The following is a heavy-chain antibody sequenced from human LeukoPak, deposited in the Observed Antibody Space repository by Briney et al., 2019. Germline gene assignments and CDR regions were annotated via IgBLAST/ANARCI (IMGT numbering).Heavy chain of an antibody. V-gene: IGHV3-23*01. CDR3: AKRPPASGWSAMDV. CDR2: ISGGAGTT. J-gene: IGHJ6*04. CDR1: GFTFSGCA. Sequence: GGSLRLSCTASGFTFSGCAMSWVRQAPGKGLEWVSTISGGAGTTYYADSVKGRFTISRDNSENTLHLQMNNLRAEDSALYYCAKRPPASGWSAMDVWGKGTTVTVSS. D-gene: IGHD6-19*01.